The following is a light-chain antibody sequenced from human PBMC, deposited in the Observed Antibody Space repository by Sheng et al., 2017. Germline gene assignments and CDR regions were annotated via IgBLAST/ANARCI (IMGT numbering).Light chain of an antibody. J-gene: IGLJ2*01. CDR3: QIWDSGGDHPGMV. CDR2: DDR. CDR1: HIGSKS. Sequence: SYLMTQPPSVSVAPGKTASITCGGDHIGSKSVHWYQQKAGQAPLLVLYDDRDRPSGIPERFSGSNSGNTATLTISRVEAGDEAYYYCQIWDSGGDHPGMVFGGGTKLTVL. V-gene: IGLV3-21*03.